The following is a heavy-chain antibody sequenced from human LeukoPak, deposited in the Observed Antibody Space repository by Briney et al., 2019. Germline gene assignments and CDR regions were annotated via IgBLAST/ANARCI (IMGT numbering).Heavy chain of an antibody. CDR3: ARSGYSSSWGYYYYYYYMDV. V-gene: IGHV4-38-2*02. CDR2: IYHSGST. Sequence: PSETLSLTCTVSGYSISSGYYWGWIRQPPGKGLEWIGSIYHSGSTYYNPSLKSRVTISVDTSKNQFSLKLSSVTAADTAVYYCARSGYSSSWGYYYYYYYMDVWGKGTMVTVSS. J-gene: IGHJ6*03. CDR1: GYSISSGYY. D-gene: IGHD6-13*01.